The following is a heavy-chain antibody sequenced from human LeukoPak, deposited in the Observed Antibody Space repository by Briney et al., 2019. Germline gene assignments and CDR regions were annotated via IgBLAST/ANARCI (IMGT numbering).Heavy chain of an antibody. V-gene: IGHV3-30*02. CDR3: AKDIYDFWSGYLREGDIAFDY. CDR1: GFTFSSYG. J-gene: IGHJ4*02. Sequence: GGPLRLSCAASGFTFSSYGMHWVRQAPGKGLEWVAFIRYDGSNKYYADSVKGRFTISGDNSKNTLYLQMNSLRAEDTAVYYCAKDIYDFWSGYLREGDIAFDYWGQGTLVTVSS. CDR2: IRYDGSNK. D-gene: IGHD3-3*01.